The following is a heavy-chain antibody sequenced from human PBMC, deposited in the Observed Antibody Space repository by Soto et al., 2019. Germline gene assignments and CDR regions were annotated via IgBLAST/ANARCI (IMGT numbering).Heavy chain of an antibody. V-gene: IGHV3-23*01. J-gene: IGHJ4*02. CDR3: AKVRQRFLDILTGATNFDS. D-gene: IGHD3-9*01. CDR1: GFTFNNFA. Sequence: EVHLLGSGGDLVKPGGSLRLSCEVSGFTFNNFAMSWVRQSPGKGLEWVSTISSDGDLRHYAASVKGRFTISRDNSKSSFFLQMHSLRAEDTALYFCAKVRQRFLDILTGATNFDSWGQGTLVTVSS. CDR2: ISSDGDLR.